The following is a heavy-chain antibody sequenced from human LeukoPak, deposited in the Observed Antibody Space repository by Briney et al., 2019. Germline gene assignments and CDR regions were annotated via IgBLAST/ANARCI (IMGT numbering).Heavy chain of an antibody. CDR1: GFTFSSTW. D-gene: IGHD3-16*01. Sequence: GGSLRLSCAASGFTFSSTWMHWFRQVPGKGPVWVSRIHSDGSTTIYADSVKGRSTISRDNARNTLYLQMNSLRAEDTAVYYCVRDRYYVPDYWGQGTLVTVSS. V-gene: IGHV3-74*01. J-gene: IGHJ4*02. CDR3: VRDRYYVPDY. CDR2: IHSDGSTT.